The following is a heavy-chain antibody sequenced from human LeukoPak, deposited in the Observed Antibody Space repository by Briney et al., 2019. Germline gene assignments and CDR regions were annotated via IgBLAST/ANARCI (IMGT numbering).Heavy chain of an antibody. Sequence: PGRSLLLSCAASGFTFSNYGMHWVRQAPGKGLEWVALISYDGSKKYYVDSVKGRFTISRDNSKNTLDLQMNSLRAEDTAVYYCAKKAFDSGNYHWFDPWGQGTLVTVSS. J-gene: IGHJ5*02. CDR2: ISYDGSKK. CDR1: GFTFSNYG. CDR3: AKKAFDSGNYHWFDP. D-gene: IGHD3-10*01. V-gene: IGHV3-30*18.